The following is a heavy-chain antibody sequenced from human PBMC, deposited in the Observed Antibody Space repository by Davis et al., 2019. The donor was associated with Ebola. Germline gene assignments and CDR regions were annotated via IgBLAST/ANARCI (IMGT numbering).Heavy chain of an antibody. D-gene: IGHD2-15*01. Sequence: GGSLRLSCAASGFTFSSYAMSWVRQAPGKGLEWVSGISGSGGTTHYADSVKGRFTISRDNSKNTWYLHMISLRAEDTAVYYCASEDCSGGSCYSDYYYYGMDVWGQGTTVTVSS. CDR3: ASEDCSGGSCYSDYYYYGMDV. CDR1: GFTFSSYA. CDR2: ISGSGGTT. V-gene: IGHV3-23*01. J-gene: IGHJ6*02.